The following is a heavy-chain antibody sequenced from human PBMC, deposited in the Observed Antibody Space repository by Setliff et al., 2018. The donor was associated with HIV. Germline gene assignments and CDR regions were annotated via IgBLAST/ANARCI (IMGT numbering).Heavy chain of an antibody. V-gene: IGHV1-3*01. Sequence: ASVKVSCKASGYTFTSYYIHWVRQAPGQRLEWMGWINAGNGDTKSSQKFQGRVTITRDTSASTAYIELRSLRSDDTAVYYCARDDDYISSSGLGYWGQGTLVTVSS. CDR3: ARDDDYISSSGLGY. J-gene: IGHJ4*02. CDR2: INAGNGDT. D-gene: IGHD6-6*01. CDR1: GYTFTSYY.